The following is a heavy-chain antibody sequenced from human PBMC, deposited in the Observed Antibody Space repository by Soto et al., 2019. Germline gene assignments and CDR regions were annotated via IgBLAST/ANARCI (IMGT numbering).Heavy chain of an antibody. CDR1: GFTFSSYS. J-gene: IGHJ3*02. CDR2: ISSSSSYI. CDR3: ARGGLEELRNAFDI. Sequence: GGSLRLSCAASGFTFSSYSMNWVRQAPGKGLEWVSSISSSSSYIYYADSVKGRFTIYRDNAKNSLYLQMNSLRAEDTAVYYCARGGLEELRNAFDIWGQGTMVTVSS. D-gene: IGHD1-26*01. V-gene: IGHV3-21*01.